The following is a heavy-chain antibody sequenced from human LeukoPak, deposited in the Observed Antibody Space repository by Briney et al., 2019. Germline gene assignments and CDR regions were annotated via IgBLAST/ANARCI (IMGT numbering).Heavy chain of an antibody. D-gene: IGHD5-18*01. CDR2: INPSGGST. CDR3: ARERGYSYGPPLYYFDY. J-gene: IGHJ4*02. CDR1: GYTFTSYY. Sequence: ASVKVSCKASGYTFTSYYMHWVRQAPGQGLEWMGIINPSGGSTSYAQKFQGRVTMTRDTSTSTVYMELSSLRSEDTAVYYCARERGYSYGPPLYYFDYWGQGTLVTVSS. V-gene: IGHV1-46*03.